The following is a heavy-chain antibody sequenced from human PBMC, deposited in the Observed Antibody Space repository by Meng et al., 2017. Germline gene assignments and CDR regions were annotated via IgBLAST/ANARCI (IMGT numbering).Heavy chain of an antibody. V-gene: IGHV1-18*01. CDR1: GYTFTSYG. CDR2: ISAYNGNT. CDR3: ARDQGYSGYDDAFEI. Sequence: ASVKVSCKASGYTFTSYGISWVRQAPGQGLEWMGWISAYNGNTNYAQKLQGRVTMTTDTSTSTAYMELRSLRSDDTAVYYWARDQGYSGYDDAFEIWGQGTMVTVSS. D-gene: IGHD5-12*01. J-gene: IGHJ3*02.